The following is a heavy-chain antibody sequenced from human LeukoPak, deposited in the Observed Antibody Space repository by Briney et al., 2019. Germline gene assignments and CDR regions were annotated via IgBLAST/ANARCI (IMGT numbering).Heavy chain of an antibody. J-gene: IGHJ6*03. D-gene: IGHD6-13*01. Sequence: GGSLRLSCAASGFTVSSNYMSWVRQAPGKGLEWVSVIYSDGSTYYAGSVKGRFTISRDNSKNTLYLQMNSLRAEDTAVYYCARGSGIAAADYYYYMDVWGKGTTVTVSS. CDR1: GFTVSSNY. V-gene: IGHV3-53*01. CDR3: ARGSGIAAADYYYYMDV. CDR2: IYSDGST.